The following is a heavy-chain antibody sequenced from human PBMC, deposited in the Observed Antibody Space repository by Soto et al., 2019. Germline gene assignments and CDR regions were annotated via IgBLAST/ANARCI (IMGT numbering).Heavy chain of an antibody. CDR1: GGSISSYY. CDR3: ARRYGGNFDY. CDR2: IYYSGST. V-gene: IGHV4-59*01. D-gene: IGHD1-26*01. Sequence: SETLSLTCTVSGGSISSYYWSWIRQPPGKGLEWIGYIYYSGSTNYNPSLKSRVTISVDTSKNQFSLKLSSVTAADTAVYYCARRYGGNFDYWGEGTLVTVSS. J-gene: IGHJ4*02.